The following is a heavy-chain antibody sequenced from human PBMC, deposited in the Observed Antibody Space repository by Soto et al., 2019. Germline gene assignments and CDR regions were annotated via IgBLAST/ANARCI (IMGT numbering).Heavy chain of an antibody. CDR2: IRSKRDGGTT. V-gene: IGHV3-49*03. D-gene: IGHD2-8*01. CDR3: VRGMSPAE. J-gene: IGHJ4*02. CDR1: GFTFGDYA. Sequence: GGSLRLSCTPSGFTFGDYAISWFRQAPGKGLEWLGFIRSKRDGGTTEYAASVRGRFTMSRADSEGIAYLQVNSLKTEDTAVYFCVRGMSPAEWGQGTQVTVSS.